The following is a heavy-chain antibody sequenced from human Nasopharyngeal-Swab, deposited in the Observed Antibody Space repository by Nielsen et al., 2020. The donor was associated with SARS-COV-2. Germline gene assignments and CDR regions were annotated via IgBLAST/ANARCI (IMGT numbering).Heavy chain of an antibody. J-gene: IGHJ6*03. V-gene: IGHV5-51*01. CDR1: GYSFTSYW. Sequence: KVSCKGSGYSFTSYWIGWVRQMPGKGLEWMGIIYPGDSDTRYSPPFQGQVTISADKSISTAYLQWSSLKASDTAMYYCARLYEARRYYYYYMDVWGKGTTVTVSS. D-gene: IGHD6-6*01. CDR3: ARLYEARRYYYYYMDV. CDR2: IYPGDSDT.